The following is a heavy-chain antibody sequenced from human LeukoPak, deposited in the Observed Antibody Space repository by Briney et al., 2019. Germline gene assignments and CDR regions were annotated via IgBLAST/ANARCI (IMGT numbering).Heavy chain of an antibody. J-gene: IGHJ4*02. V-gene: IGHV3-23*01. CDR1: GFTFSSYA. Sequence: GGSLRLSCAASGFTFSSYAMSWVRQAPGKGLEWVSAISGSGGSTYYADSVKGRFTISRDNYKNTLYLQMNRLRAEDTAVYYCAKELTSYYDFWNGYYPGGFDDWGQGTLVTVSS. D-gene: IGHD3-3*01. CDR3: AKELTSYYDFWNGYYPGGFDD. CDR2: ISGSGGST.